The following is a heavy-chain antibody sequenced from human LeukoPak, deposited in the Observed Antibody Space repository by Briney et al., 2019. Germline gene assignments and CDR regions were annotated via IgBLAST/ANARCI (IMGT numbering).Heavy chain of an antibody. CDR2: INPSGGST. D-gene: IGHD1-14*01. J-gene: IGHJ3*02. V-gene: IGHV1-46*01. Sequence: ASVKVSCKASGYTFTSYYMHWVRQPPGPGLELMGIINPSGGSTSYAQKFQGRVTMTRDTSTSTVYLELSSLRSEDTAVYYCARDQVGSGAFDIWGQGTIVTVSS. CDR3: ARDQVGSGAFDI. CDR1: GYTFTSYY.